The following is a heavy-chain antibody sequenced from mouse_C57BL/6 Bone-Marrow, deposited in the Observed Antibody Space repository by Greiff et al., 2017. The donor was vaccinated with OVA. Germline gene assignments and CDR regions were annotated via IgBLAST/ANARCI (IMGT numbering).Heavy chain of an antibody. V-gene: IGHV5-9-1*02. Sequence: EVKLVESGEGLVKPGGSLKLSCAASGFTFSSYAMSWVRQTPEKRLEWVAYISSGGDYIYYADTVKGRFTISRDNARNTLYLQMSSLKSEDTAMYYCTRERDYDWFAYGGQGTLVTVSA. D-gene: IGHD2-4*01. CDR2: ISSGGDYI. J-gene: IGHJ3*01. CDR1: GFTFSSYA. CDR3: TRERDYDWFAY.